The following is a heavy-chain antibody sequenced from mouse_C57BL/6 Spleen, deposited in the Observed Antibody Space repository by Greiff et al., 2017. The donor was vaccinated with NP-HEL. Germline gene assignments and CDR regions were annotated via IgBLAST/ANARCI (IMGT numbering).Heavy chain of an antibody. J-gene: IGHJ4*01. CDR3: ARQDWDEDYAMDY. Sequence: EVQLQQSGPELVKPGASVKMSCKASGYTFTDYNMHWVKQSHGKSLEWIGYINPNNGGTSYNQKFKGKATLTVNKSSSTAYMELRSLTSEDSAVYYCARQDWDEDYAMDYWGQGTSVTVSS. D-gene: IGHD4-1*01. CDR1: GYTFTDYN. V-gene: IGHV1-22*01. CDR2: INPNNGGT.